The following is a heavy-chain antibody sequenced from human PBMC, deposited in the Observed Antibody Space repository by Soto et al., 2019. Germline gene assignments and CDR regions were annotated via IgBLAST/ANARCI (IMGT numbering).Heavy chain of an antibody. Sequence: QVQLQESGPGLVKPSGTLSLTCAVSGGSISSSNWWSWVRQPPGKGLEWIGEIYHSGSTNYNPSLRRRLTMSGDTCKTRFPAKPSAAPAADTAVYYCARDIGHMRVRRRGWFAPWGQGTLVAVSS. V-gene: IGHV4-4*02. J-gene: IGHJ5*02. D-gene: IGHD3-10*01. CDR2: IYHSGST. CDR3: ARDIGHMRVRRRGWFAP. CDR1: GGSISSSNW.